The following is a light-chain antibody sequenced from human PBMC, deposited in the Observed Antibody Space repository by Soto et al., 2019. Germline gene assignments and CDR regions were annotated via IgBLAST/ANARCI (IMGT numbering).Light chain of an antibody. V-gene: IGLV3-1*01. CDR2: QDS. CDR1: KLGDKY. J-gene: IGLJ2*01. Sequence: ELTQPPSVSVSPGQTASITCSGDKLGDKYACWYQQKPGQSPVLVIYQDSKRPSGIPERFSGSNSGNTATLTISGTQAMDEADYYCQAWDSSILVVFGGGTKLTVL. CDR3: QAWDSSILVV.